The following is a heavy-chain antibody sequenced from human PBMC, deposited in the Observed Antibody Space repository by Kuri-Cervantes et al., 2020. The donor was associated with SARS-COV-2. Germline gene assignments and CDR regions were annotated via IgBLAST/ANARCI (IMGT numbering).Heavy chain of an antibody. V-gene: IGHV4-59*01. CDR2: IYYSGST. J-gene: IGHJ6*02. D-gene: IGHD6-19*01. Sequence: SETLSLTCTVSGGSISSYYWSWIRQPPGKGLEWIGYIYYSGSTNYNPSLKSRVTILVDTSKNQFSLKLSSVTAADTAVYYCAREGSGWYGEDYYYYGMDVWGQGTTVTVSS. CDR1: GGSISSYY. CDR3: AREGSGWYGEDYYYYGMDV.